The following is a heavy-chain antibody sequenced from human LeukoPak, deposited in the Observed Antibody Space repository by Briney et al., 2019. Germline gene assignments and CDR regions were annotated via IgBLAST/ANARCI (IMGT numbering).Heavy chain of an antibody. CDR2: IYYSGST. V-gene: IGHV4-59*12. D-gene: IGHD3-9*01. CDR1: GGSISSYY. CDR3: ARAYDILTPISDAFDI. J-gene: IGHJ3*02. Sequence: SETLSLTCTVSGGSISSYYWSWIRQPPGKGLEWIGYIYYSGSTNYNPSLKSRVTISVDTSKNQFSLKLSSVTAADTAVYYCARAYDILTPISDAFDIWGQGTMVTVSS.